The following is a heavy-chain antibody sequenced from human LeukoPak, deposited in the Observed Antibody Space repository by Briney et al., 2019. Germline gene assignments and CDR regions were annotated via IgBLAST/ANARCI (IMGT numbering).Heavy chain of an antibody. V-gene: IGHV3-23*01. CDR2: ISGGGGSI. D-gene: IGHD3-3*01. Sequence: PGGSLRLSCAASGFTFSSYAMSWVRQAPGKGLEWVPAISGGGGSIYYADSVKGRFTISRDKSKNTLYLQMNSLRAEDTALYYCAKDFWSGYYSGYFDYWGQGTLVTVSS. CDR3: AKDFWSGYYSGYFDY. CDR1: GFTFSSYA. J-gene: IGHJ4*02.